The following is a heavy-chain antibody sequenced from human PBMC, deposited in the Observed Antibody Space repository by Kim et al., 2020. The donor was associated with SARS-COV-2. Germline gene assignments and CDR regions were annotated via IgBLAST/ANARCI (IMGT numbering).Heavy chain of an antibody. J-gene: IGHJ4*02. CDR3: ARVYDTWGSGSYFDY. V-gene: IGHV1-69*05. D-gene: IGHD3-10*01. Sequence: QKFQGRVTITTDESTSTAYMKLSSLGSEDTAVYYCARVYDTWGSGSYFDYWGQGTLVTVSS.